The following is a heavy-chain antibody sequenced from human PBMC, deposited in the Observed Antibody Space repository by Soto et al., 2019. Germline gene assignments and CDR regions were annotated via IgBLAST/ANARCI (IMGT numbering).Heavy chain of an antibody. J-gene: IGHJ4*02. CDR1: GGIFSSYA. V-gene: IGHV1-69*06. CDR2: IIPTFGTP. Sequence: QVQLVQSGAEVKKPGSSVRVSCKASGGIFSSYAINWVRQAPGQGLQWMGGIIPTFGTPNYASEFQGRVTINADKSSTTAYMELSSLRFEDTALYYCARETVGATGPAAFWGQGTLVTVSS. D-gene: IGHD1-26*01. CDR3: ARETVGATGPAAF.